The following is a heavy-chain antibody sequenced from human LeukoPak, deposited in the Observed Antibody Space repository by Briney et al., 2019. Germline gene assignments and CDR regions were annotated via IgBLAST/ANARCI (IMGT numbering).Heavy chain of an antibody. J-gene: IGHJ4*02. D-gene: IGHD3-22*01. Sequence: ASVKVSCKASGYTFTSYGISSVRQAPGQGLEWMGWISAYNGNTNYAQKLQGRVTMTTDTSTSTAYMELRSLRSDDTAVYYCARDRLTYYYDSSGYQTFDYWGQGTLVTGSS. CDR2: ISAYNGNT. CDR1: GYTFTSYG. V-gene: IGHV1-18*01. CDR3: ARDRLTYYYDSSGYQTFDY.